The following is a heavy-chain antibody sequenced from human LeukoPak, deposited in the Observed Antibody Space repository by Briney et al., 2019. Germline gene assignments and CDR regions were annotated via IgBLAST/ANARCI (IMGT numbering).Heavy chain of an antibody. D-gene: IGHD3-16*02. CDR3: ARDLAYDYVWGSYRYTGAIDY. J-gene: IGHJ4*02. CDR1: GFTFSTYA. CDR2: ISTNGDST. V-gene: IGHV3-64*02. Sequence: GGSLRLSCAASGFTFSTYAMHWVRQAPGKGLEYVSAISTNGDSTYYADSVKGRFTISRDNSKNTLFLQMGSLRADDMAVYYCARDLAYDYVWGSYRYTGAIDYWGQGTLVTVSS.